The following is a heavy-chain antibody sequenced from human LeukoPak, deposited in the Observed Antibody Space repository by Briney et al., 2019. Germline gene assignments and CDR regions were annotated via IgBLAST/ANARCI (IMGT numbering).Heavy chain of an antibody. J-gene: IGHJ4*02. CDR2: ISYDGSNK. CDR3: AKDSISGGSCYSCSFGIY. Sequence: QPGRSLRLSCAASGFTFSSYGMHWVRQAPGKGLEWVAVISYDGSNKYYADSVKGRFTISRDNSKNTLYLQMNSLRAEDTAVYYCAKDSISGGSCYSCSFGIYWGQGTLVTVSS. D-gene: IGHD2-15*01. V-gene: IGHV3-30*18. CDR1: GFTFSSYG.